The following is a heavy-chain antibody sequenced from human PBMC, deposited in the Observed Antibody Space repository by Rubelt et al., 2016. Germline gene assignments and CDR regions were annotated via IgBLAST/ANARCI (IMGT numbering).Heavy chain of an antibody. D-gene: IGHD3-10*01. CDR3: ARGTYGSRSAYYYGMDV. J-gene: IGHJ6*02. V-gene: IGHV1-18*01. CDR2: ISGYNGNT. Sequence: QVQLVQSGAEVKKPGASVKVSCKASGSTFTRNGFSWVRQAPGQGLEWMGWISGYNGNTHYAQKLQGRVTMTTDTSTSTAYMELRSLRSDDTAVYYCARGTYGSRSAYYYGMDVWGQGTTVTVSS. CDR1: GSTFTRNG.